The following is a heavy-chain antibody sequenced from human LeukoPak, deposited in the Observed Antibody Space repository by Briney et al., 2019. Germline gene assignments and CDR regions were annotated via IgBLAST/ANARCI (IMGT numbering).Heavy chain of an antibody. V-gene: IGHV3-21*05. CDR3: ARGSFTVTDLDY. Sequence: GGSLRLSCAASGFTFSSYEMNWVRQAPGKGLEWVSYISSSSSYIYYADSVKGRFTISRDNAKNSLYLQMNSLRAEDTAVYYCARGSFTVTDLDYWGQGTLVTVSS. CDR1: GFTFSSYE. J-gene: IGHJ4*02. D-gene: IGHD4-17*01. CDR2: ISSSSSYI.